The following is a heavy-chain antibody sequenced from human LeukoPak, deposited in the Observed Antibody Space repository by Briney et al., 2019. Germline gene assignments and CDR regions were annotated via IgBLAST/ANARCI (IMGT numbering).Heavy chain of an antibody. CDR2: INPNSGGT. CDR1: GYTFTGYY. CDR3: ASGVVPAALYYFDY. J-gene: IGHJ4*02. V-gene: IGHV1-2*02. D-gene: IGHD2-2*01. Sequence: ASVKVSCKASGYTFTGYYIHWVRQAPGQGLEWMGRINPNSGGTKYAQKFQGRVTMTEDTSTDTAYMELSSLRSEDTAVYYCASGVVPAALYYFDYWGQGTLVTVSS.